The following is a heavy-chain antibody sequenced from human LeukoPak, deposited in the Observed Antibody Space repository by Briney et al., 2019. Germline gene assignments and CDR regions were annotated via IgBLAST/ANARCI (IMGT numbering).Heavy chain of an antibody. CDR2: INPSGGST. J-gene: IGHJ4*02. D-gene: IGHD2-2*01. V-gene: IGHV1-46*01. CDR3: AREPQLAIFDY. CDR1: GYTFTSYY. Sequence: ASVKVSCKASGYTFTSYYTHWVRQAPGQGLEWMGIINPSGGSTSYAQKFQGRVTMTRDMSTSTVYMELSSLRSEDTAVYYCAREPQLAIFDYWGQGTLVTVSS.